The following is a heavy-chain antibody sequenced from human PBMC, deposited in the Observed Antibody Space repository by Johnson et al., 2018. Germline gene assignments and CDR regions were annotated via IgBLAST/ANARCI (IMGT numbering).Heavy chain of an antibody. CDR1: GFTFRSYA. V-gene: IGHV3-23*04. D-gene: IGHD3-22*01. J-gene: IGHJ3*01. Sequence: VQLVQSGGDLVEPGGSLRLSCAASGFTFRSYAMSWVRQAPGKGLEWVAALTGSGGNTFYADSVKGRFTISRDNAKKTLYLQMSSLRAEDTAVYYCAKLDSGMIVVLLNAFDVWGQGTMVTVSS. CDR2: LTGSGGNT. CDR3: AKLDSGMIVVLLNAFDV.